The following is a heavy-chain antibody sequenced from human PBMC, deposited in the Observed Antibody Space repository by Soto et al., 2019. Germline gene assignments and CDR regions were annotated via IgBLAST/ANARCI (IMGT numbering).Heavy chain of an antibody. J-gene: IGHJ2*01. D-gene: IGHD3-22*01. Sequence: QVQLVQSGAEVKKPGSSVKVACKVSGGIFSSYAIGWVRHAPGQGLEWMAGIIPITGTTNRAQKFQGRVTVTADESTTTVYMELSSLTAEDTAVYYCAREYSSSTQYLYFDVWGRGTLVTVSS. V-gene: IGHV1-69*01. CDR3: AREYSSSTQYLYFDV. CDR2: IIPITGTT. CDR1: GGIFSSYA.